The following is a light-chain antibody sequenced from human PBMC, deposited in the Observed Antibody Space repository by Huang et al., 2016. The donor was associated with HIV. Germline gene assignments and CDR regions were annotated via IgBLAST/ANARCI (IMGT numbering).Light chain of an antibody. J-gene: IGKJ5*01. Sequence: DILLTQSPSSLSASVGDRVTITCRASKNINTYLNWYQQKPGKAPNLLIQSASTLQTGVPSRFSGSGSGTDFTLTVNSLQPEDSATYYCQQGYSALITFGQGTRL. V-gene: IGKV1-39*01. CDR3: QQGYSALIT. CDR1: KNINTY. CDR2: SAS.